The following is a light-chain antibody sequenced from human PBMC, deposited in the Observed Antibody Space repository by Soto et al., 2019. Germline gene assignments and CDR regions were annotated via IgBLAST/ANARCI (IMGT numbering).Light chain of an antibody. Sequence: EVVMTQSPATLSVSPGERATLSCRASQSVGSKLAWYQQKPGQAPRLLIFDAFTRATGIPARFSGSGSGTEFTLFISSLQSEDFAVYYCQPYNNWPPLTFGGGTKVEI. J-gene: IGKJ4*01. CDR2: DAF. CDR3: QPYNNWPPLT. V-gene: IGKV3-15*01. CDR1: QSVGSK.